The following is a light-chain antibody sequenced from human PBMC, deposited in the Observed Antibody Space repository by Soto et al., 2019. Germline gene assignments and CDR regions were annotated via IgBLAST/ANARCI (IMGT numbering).Light chain of an antibody. CDR1: SSDVGGWDL. CDR3: SSYTRIPSVNSV. CDR2: DVR. V-gene: IGLV2-14*03. Sequence: QSVLTQPASVSGSPGQSIVICCTGSSSDVGGWDLVSWYQQQPGKAPKLMIYDVRIRPSGVSNRFSGSKAGNTASLTISGLQAADEGDYYCSSYTRIPSVNSVFGVGTKLTVL. J-gene: IGLJ1*01.